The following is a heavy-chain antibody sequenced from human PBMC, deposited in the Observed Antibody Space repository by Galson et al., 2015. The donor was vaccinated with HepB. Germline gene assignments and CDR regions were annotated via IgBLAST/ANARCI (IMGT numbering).Heavy chain of an antibody. D-gene: IGHD3-9*01. CDR1: GYTFTSYG. Sequence: SVKVSCKASGYTFTSYGISWVRQAPGQGLEWMGWISAYNGNTNYAQKLQGRVTMTTDTSTSTAYMELRSLRSDDTAVYYCAREATHFLLTGNYGSAFDIWGQGTMVTVSS. V-gene: IGHV1-18*04. CDR3: AREATHFLLTGNYGSAFDI. J-gene: IGHJ3*02. CDR2: ISAYNGNT.